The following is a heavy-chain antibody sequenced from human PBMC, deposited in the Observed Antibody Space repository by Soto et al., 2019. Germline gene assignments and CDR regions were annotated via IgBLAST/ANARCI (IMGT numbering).Heavy chain of an antibody. J-gene: IGHJ4*02. CDR2: ISHTGTT. D-gene: IGHD6-25*01. V-gene: IGHV4-59*08. CDR1: GGSIETYY. Sequence: QVQLQESGPGLVKPSETLSLTCTVSGGSIETYYWSWIRQPPGKGLEYIGYISHTGTTDSNPSLTSRVTLSIDTSKNQFSLNLSSVTASDTASYYCARLIRGAAAAFDSWGQGSLVTVSS. CDR3: ARLIRGAAAAFDS.